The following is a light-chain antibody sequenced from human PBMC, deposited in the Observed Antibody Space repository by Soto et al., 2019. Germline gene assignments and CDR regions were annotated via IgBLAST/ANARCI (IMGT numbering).Light chain of an antibody. J-gene: IGKJ2*01. Sequence: EIVMTQSPATLSVSPGERATLSCRASQSVSSNLAWYQQKPGQAPRLLIYGASTRATGIPARFSGSGSGTEFTRTSSSLPSEDFAVYYCQQYNNWPPMYTCGQGTKLEIK. CDR3: QQYNNWPPMYT. CDR1: QSVSSN. CDR2: GAS. V-gene: IGKV3-15*01.